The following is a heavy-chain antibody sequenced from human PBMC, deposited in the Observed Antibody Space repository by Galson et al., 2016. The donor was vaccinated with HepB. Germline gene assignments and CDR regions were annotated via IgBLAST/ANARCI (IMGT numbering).Heavy chain of an antibody. CDR2: IKRDGTGE. J-gene: IGHJ4*02. Sequence: SLRLSCAASGFTFNNYWMSWVRQAPGKGLEWVANIKRDGTGEYYLDSVAGRFTVSRDNAQNSLSLQMDSLRAEDTAVYYCARGSNYGSGSYGIYFDYWGQGTLVTVSS. V-gene: IGHV3-7*04. CDR3: ARGSNYGSGSYGIYFDY. CDR1: GFTFNNYW. D-gene: IGHD3-10*01.